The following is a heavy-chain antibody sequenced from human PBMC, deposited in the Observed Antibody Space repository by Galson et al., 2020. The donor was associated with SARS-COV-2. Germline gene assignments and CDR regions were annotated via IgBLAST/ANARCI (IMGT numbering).Heavy chain of an antibody. Sequence: ETSETLSLTCAVNGGHFYGYYWTWIRQAPGTGLEWVAERNPRGARNYNPSLKSRITLSADPSKNQFSLRMTSVTAADSAMFYCARGRETVPEGFYFDSWGQGTRVTVSS. V-gene: IGHV4-34*01. CDR2: RNPRGAR. D-gene: IGHD4-17*01. CDR1: GGHFYGYY. J-gene: IGHJ4*02. CDR3: ARGRETVPEGFYFDS.